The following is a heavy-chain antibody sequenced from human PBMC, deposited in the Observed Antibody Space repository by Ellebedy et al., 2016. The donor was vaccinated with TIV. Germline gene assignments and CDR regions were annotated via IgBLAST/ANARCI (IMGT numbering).Heavy chain of an antibody. CDR3: ARGRGV. V-gene: IGHV3-48*01. J-gene: IGHJ6*04. Sequence: GESLKISXAASGFTFSSYSMNWVRQAPGKGLEWVSYISSSSSTIYYADSVKGRFTISRDNAKNSLYLQMNSLRAEDTAVYYCARGRGVWGKGTTVTVSS. CDR2: ISSSSSTI. CDR1: GFTFSSYS.